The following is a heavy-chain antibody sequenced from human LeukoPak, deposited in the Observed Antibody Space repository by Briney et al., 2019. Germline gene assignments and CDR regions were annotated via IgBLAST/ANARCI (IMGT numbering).Heavy chain of an antibody. CDR2: ISYDGSNK. D-gene: IGHD1-26*01. Sequence: PGGSLRLSCAASGFTFSSYGMHWVRQAPGKGLEWVAVISYDGSNKYYADSVKGRFTISRDNSKNTLYLQMNSLRAEDAAVYYCAKDLFTVGASPGDYWGQGTLVTVSS. J-gene: IGHJ4*02. CDR3: AKDLFTVGASPGDY. V-gene: IGHV3-30*18. CDR1: GFTFSSYG.